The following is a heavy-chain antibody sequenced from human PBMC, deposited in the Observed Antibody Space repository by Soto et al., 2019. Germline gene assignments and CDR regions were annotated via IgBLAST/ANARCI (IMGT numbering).Heavy chain of an antibody. Sequence: ASVKVSCKASGGTFSSYTISWVRQAPGQGLEWMGRIIPILGIANYAQKFQGRVTITADKSTSTAYMELSSLRSEDTAVYYCARVRAAKDYYYGMDVWGQGTTVTVSS. J-gene: IGHJ6*02. V-gene: IGHV1-69*02. D-gene: IGHD2-15*01. CDR2: IIPILGIA. CDR3: ARVRAAKDYYYGMDV. CDR1: GGTFSSYT.